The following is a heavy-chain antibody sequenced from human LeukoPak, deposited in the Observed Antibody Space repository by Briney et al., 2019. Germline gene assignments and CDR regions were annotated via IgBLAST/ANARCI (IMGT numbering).Heavy chain of an antibody. J-gene: IGHJ6*03. D-gene: IGHD6-19*01. V-gene: IGHV3-9*01. CDR1: GFTFSSYA. Sequence: GRSLRLSCAASGFTFSSYAMSWVRQAPGKGLEWVSDISWNSDSIGYADSVKGRFTISRDNAKNSLYLQVNSLRAEDTALYYCAKTAVAGSTDYHYMDVWGKGTTVTVSS. CDR3: AKTAVAGSTDYHYMDV. CDR2: ISWNSDSI.